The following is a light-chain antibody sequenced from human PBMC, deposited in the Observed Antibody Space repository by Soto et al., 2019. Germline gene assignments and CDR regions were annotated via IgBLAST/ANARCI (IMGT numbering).Light chain of an antibody. V-gene: IGKV1-6*01. CDR3: LQDYNYPWT. Sequence: AIQMTQSPSSLSASVGDRVSITCRASQDISDDLGWYQQKPGKAPKVLIYGASILQSGVPSRFSGSGSGTDFTLTISSLQPEDFATYYCLQDYNYPWTFGQGPRVEIK. CDR1: QDISDD. J-gene: IGKJ1*01. CDR2: GAS.